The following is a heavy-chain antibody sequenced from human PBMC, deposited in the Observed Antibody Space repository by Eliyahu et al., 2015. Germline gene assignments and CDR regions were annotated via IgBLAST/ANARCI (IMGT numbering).Heavy chain of an antibody. Sequence: LQLQQSGPGLVKPSETLSLTCTVSGGSISGTDYYWGWIRQPPGRGLEWIGSIYYTGDTYYNPSLKSRVTISVDTSKNQFSLKVSSVTAADTAVYYCASPGHYARNDYWGQGTLVTVSS. D-gene: IGHD2-2*01. J-gene: IGHJ4*02. CDR2: IYYTGDT. CDR3: ASPGHYARNDY. V-gene: IGHV4-39*01. CDR1: GGSISGTDYY.